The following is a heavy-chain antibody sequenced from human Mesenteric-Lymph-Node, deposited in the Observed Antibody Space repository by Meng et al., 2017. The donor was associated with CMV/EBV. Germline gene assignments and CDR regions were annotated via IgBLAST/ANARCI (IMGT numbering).Heavy chain of an antibody. CDR1: GVSVTSGAYH. CDR2: IYGTGIT. Sequence: QVSLQWPGPGLVKPSETLSLTCIVSGVSVTSGAYHWSWIRQSPGKGLEWIGYIYGTGITIYNPSLKSRVTILLETSKNQFSLKLNSVTTADTAVYYCAKSRSSTPGIVDDWGQGTLVTVSS. D-gene: IGHD2/OR15-2a*01. V-gene: IGHV4-61*08. CDR3: AKSRSSTPGIVDD. J-gene: IGHJ4*02.